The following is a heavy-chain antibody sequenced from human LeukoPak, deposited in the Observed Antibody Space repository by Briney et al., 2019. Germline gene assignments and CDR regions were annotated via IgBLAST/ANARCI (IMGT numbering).Heavy chain of an antibody. CDR3: AKATYSGSFPYFDY. Sequence: PGGSLRLSCAASGFTFSSYSMNLVRKAPGEGLGWVSSITSSSSYIYYADSVKGLFTISRDNAKNSLYLQMNSLRAGDTAVYYCAKATYSGSFPYFDYWGQGTLVTVSS. CDR2: ITSSSSYI. J-gene: IGHJ4*02. CDR1: GFTFSSYS. V-gene: IGHV3-21*04. D-gene: IGHD1-26*01.